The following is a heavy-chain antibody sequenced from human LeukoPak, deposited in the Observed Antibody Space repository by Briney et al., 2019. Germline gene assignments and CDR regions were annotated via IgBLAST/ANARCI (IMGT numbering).Heavy chain of an antibody. J-gene: IGHJ1*01. Sequence: GGSLRLSCAASGFTFSSYAMHWGRQAPGKGLEWVAVISYDGSNKYYADSVKGRFTISRDNSKNTLYLQMNSLRAEDTAVYYCARDIWTTVLEYFQHWGQGTLATVSS. V-gene: IGHV3-30-3*01. CDR3: ARDIWTTVLEYFQH. CDR1: GFTFSSYA. D-gene: IGHD4-17*01. CDR2: ISYDGSNK.